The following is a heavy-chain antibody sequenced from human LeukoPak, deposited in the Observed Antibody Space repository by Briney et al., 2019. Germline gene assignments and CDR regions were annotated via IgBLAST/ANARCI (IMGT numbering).Heavy chain of an antibody. Sequence: GGSLRLSCAASGFTFSNYYMSWIRQAPGKGLEWVSHISTSGSTIYYADSVKGRFTISRDNAKNSLYLQMNSLRAEDTAVYYCARSLISRGSGSYSSDYWGQGTLVTVSS. V-gene: IGHV3-11*04. CDR1: GFTFSNYY. D-gene: IGHD3-10*01. J-gene: IGHJ4*02. CDR3: ARSLISRGSGSYSSDY. CDR2: ISTSGSTI.